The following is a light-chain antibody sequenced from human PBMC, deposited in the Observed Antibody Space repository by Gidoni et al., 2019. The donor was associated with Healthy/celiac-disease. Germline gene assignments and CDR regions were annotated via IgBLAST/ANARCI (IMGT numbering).Light chain of an antibody. V-gene: IGLV2-11*01. CDR1: SSDVGGYNY. J-gene: IGLJ3*02. Sequence: QSALTQPRSVSGSPGQSVTISCTETSSDVGGYNYVSWYQQHPGKSHKLMIYAVSKRPSGVPDRFAGSKSGNTASLTISGLQAEDEADYYCCSYAGSYFWVFGGGTKRTVL. CDR3: CSYAGSYFWV. CDR2: AVS.